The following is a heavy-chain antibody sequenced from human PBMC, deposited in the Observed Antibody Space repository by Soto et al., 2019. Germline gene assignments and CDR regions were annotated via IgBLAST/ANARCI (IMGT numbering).Heavy chain of an antibody. CDR1: GFTFSNYG. CDR3: ARLVPGTWFGDY. J-gene: IGHJ4*02. D-gene: IGHD6-19*01. V-gene: IGHV3-23*01. CDR2: TSDGST. Sequence: EVQLLGSGGGSVQPGGSLRLSCAASGFTFSNYGMTWVRQAPGKGLEWLSATSDGSTFYRESVKVRFTMSRDDSINMLFLHMSSLRAEDTATYYCARLVPGTWFGDYWGQGILVSVSS.